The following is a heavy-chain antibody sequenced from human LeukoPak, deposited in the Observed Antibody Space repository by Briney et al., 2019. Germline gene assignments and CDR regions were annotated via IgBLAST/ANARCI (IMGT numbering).Heavy chain of an antibody. CDR3: ARGGSNWYLRYYYYMDV. J-gene: IGHJ6*03. D-gene: IGHD6-13*01. V-gene: IGHV3-30-3*01. CDR1: GFTFSSYA. CDR2: ISYDGSNK. Sequence: PGGSLRLSCAASGFTFSSYAMHWVRQAPGKGLEWVAVISYDGSNKYYADSVKGRFTISRDNSKNTLYLQMNSLRAEDTAVYYCARGGSNWYLRYYYYMDVWGKGTTVTVSS.